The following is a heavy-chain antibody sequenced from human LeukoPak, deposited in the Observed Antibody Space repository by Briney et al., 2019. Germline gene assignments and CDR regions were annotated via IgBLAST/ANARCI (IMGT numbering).Heavy chain of an antibody. D-gene: IGHD2-2*02. Sequence: SETLSLTCTVSGDSITSSSYYWGWIRQPPGKGLEWIGSIYYSGSTNYNPSLKSRVTISVDTSKNQFSLKLSSVTAADTAVYYCARDSRYCSSTSCYRPARRLRNYMDVWGKGTTVTVSS. J-gene: IGHJ6*03. CDR2: IYYSGST. V-gene: IGHV4-39*07. CDR3: ARDSRYCSSTSCYRPARRLRNYMDV. CDR1: GDSITSSSYY.